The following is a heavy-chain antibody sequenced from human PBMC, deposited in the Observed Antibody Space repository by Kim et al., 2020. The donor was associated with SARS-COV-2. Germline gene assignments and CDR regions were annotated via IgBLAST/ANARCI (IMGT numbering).Heavy chain of an antibody. CDR1: GGSISSYY. V-gene: IGHV4-59*01. Sequence: SETLSLTCTVSGGSISSYYWSWIRQPPGKGLEWIGYIYYSGSTNYNPSLKSRVTISVDTSKNQFSLKLSSVTAADTAVYYCATFSGYFDYWGQGTLVTVSS. D-gene: IGHD3-22*01. J-gene: IGHJ4*02. CDR2: IYYSGST. CDR3: ATFSGYFDY.